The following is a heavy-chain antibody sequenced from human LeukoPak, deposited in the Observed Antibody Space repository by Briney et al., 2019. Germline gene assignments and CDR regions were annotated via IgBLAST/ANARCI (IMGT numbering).Heavy chain of an antibody. CDR3: APRGRGFDWFDP. CDR2: FDPEDGET. J-gene: IGHJ5*02. CDR1: GYTLTELS. V-gene: IGHV1-24*01. Sequence: KVSCKVSGYTLTELSMHWVRQAPGKGLEWMGGFDPEDGETIYAQKVQGRVTMTEDTSTDTAYMELSSLRFEDTAVYCCAPRGRGFDWFDPWGQGTLVTVSS. D-gene: IGHD3-10*01.